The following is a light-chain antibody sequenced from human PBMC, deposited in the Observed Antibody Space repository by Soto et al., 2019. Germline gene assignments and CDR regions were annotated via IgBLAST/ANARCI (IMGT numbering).Light chain of an antibody. CDR2: NVS. J-gene: IGKJ2*01. CDR1: QSLVYSDGNTY. CDR3: MQGKHWPPYT. V-gene: IGKV2-30*01. Sequence: DVVLTQSPLSLPVTLGQPASISCRSSQSLVYSDGNTYLSWFLQRPGQSPRRLIYNVSIRDSRVPDRFSGSGSGTDFTLTITRVGAEDVGVYYCMQGKHWPPYTFGQGTQLEIK.